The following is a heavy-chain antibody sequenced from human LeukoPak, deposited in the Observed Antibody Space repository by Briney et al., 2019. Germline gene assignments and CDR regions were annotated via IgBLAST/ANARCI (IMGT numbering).Heavy chain of an antibody. Sequence: GGSLRLSCAASGFTFSSYTMNWVRQAPGKGLEWVSSISSSSNYIYYADSVKGRFTISRDNAKNSLYLQMNSLRAEDTAVYYCARGRYDSSGSYSLFDYWGQGTLVTVSS. CDR3: ARGRYDSSGSYSLFDY. V-gene: IGHV3-21*01. CDR1: GFTFSSYT. J-gene: IGHJ4*02. D-gene: IGHD3-22*01. CDR2: ISSSSNYI.